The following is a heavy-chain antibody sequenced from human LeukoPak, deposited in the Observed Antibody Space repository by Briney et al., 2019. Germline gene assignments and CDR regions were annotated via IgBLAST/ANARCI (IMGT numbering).Heavy chain of an antibody. CDR3: ARGGGRFLRGFDP. CDR2: INHSGST. Sequence: SETLSLTCAVYGGSFSGYYWSWIRQPPGKGLEWIGEINHSGSTNYNPSLKSRVTISVDTSKNQFSLKLSSVTAADTAVYYCARGGGRFLRGFDPWGQGTLVTVSS. CDR1: GGSFSGYY. V-gene: IGHV4-34*01. J-gene: IGHJ5*02. D-gene: IGHD3-3*01.